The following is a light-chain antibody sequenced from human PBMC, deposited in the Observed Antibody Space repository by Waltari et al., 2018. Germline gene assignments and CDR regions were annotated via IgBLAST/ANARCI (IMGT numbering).Light chain of an antibody. CDR2: EVT. J-gene: IGLJ1*01. CDR1: STDVGGYNY. CDR3: SSYAGSTYV. V-gene: IGLV2-8*01. Sequence: QSALTQPPSASGSPGQSVTISCTGTSTDVGGYNYVSWYQQHQGKAPKLIIYEVTQRPSGVPDRFSGSKSGNTASLTVSGLQAADEADYYCSSYAGSTYVFGTGTKVTVL.